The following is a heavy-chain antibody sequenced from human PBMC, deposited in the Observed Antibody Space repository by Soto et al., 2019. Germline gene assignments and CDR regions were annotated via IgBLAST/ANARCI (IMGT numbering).Heavy chain of an antibody. V-gene: IGHV1-18*01. CDR2: INTYNGNT. CDR1: GYTFTNYG. CDR3: ARDRALALGDY. J-gene: IGHJ4*02. Sequence: QVQLVQSGAEVKKPGASVKVSCKASGYTFTNYGISWVRQAPGQGLEWMGWINTYNGNTNYAQKLQGRVTMTTDTSTSTAYMERRSLRSDATAVSSGARDRALALGDYWGQGTLVTVSS.